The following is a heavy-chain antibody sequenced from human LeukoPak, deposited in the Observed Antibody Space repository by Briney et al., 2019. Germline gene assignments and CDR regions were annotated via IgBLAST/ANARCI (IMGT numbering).Heavy chain of an antibody. J-gene: IGHJ4*02. D-gene: IGHD3-10*01. CDR3: ALQPYGPRTPYS. V-gene: IGHV4-38-2*02. Sequence: SETVSLTCTVSVYSLSSAYYWGGSGRPPGKGREKIETICHSGLPHSNPSLKGRLTSSVDTSRSQLSLKLRSATAADTAVYYSALQPYGPRTPYSWGGGTLVTVSS. CDR1: VYSLSSAYY. CDR2: ICHSGLP.